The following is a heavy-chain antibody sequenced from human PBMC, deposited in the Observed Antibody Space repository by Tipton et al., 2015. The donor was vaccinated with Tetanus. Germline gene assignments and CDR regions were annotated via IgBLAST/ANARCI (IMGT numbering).Heavy chain of an antibody. CDR3: ARGGIAVAVGGLDY. V-gene: IGHV4-59*01. CDR1: GGSISSYY. D-gene: IGHD6-13*01. Sequence: TLSLTCTVSGGSISSYYWSWIRQPPGKGLEWIGYIYYSGSTNYNPSLKSRVTISVDTSKNQFSLKLSSVTAADTAVYYCARGGIAVAVGGLDYWGQGTLVTVSS. CDR2: IYYSGST. J-gene: IGHJ4*02.